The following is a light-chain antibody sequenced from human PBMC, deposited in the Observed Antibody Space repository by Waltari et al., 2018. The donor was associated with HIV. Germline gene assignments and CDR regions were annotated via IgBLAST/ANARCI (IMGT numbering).Light chain of an antibody. CDR3: QQYNSWPWT. CDR1: QRVDSN. V-gene: IGKV3-15*01. Sequence: SPDTLSVSPGERVTLSCRASQRVDSNFAWYQQKPGQAPRLLIFGTSSRAAGIPARISGSGSETESTLTISSLQSEDFAVYYCQQYNSWPWTFGQGTKVEVK. J-gene: IGKJ1*01. CDR2: GTS.